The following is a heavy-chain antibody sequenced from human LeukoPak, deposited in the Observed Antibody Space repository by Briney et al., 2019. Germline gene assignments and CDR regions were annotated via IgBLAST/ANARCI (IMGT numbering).Heavy chain of an antibody. CDR2: ISNSGNTI. D-gene: IGHD3-10*01. J-gene: IGHJ4*02. CDR3: ARDGGQQLVPGEFDY. V-gene: IGHV3-48*03. Sequence: PGGSLRLSCAASGFTFSSYEMNWVRQAPGKGLEWISYISNSGNTIYYADSVKGRFTISRDTAKKSLYLRMNSLRAEDTAVYYCARDGGQQLVPGEFDYWGQGTLVTVSS. CDR1: GFTFSSYE.